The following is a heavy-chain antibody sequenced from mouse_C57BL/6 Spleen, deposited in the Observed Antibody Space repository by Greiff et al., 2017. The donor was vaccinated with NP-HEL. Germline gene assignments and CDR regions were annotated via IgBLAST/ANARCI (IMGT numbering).Heavy chain of an antibody. Sequence: EVMLVESGGDLVKPGGSLKLSCAASGFTFSSYGMSWVRQTPDKRLEWVATISSGGSYTYYPDSVKGRFTISRDNAKNTLYLQMSSLKSEDTAMYDCARQGRLREGGYFDYWGQGTTLTVSS. CDR3: ARQGRLREGGYFDY. CDR1: GFTFSSYG. J-gene: IGHJ2*01. V-gene: IGHV5-6*01. CDR2: ISSGGSYT. D-gene: IGHD2-4*01.